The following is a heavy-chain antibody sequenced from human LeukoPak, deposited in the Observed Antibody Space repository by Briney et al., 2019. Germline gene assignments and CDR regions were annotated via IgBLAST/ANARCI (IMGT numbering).Heavy chain of an antibody. CDR2: ISNSGTTI. V-gene: IGHV3-48*04. D-gene: IGHD5-18*01. CDR3: ARAGLGYSYGTGYYYYMDV. CDR1: GFTLSTYG. J-gene: IGHJ6*03. Sequence: GGSLRLSRAASGFTLSTYGMNWVRQAPGKGLEWISYISNSGTTISYADSVKGRFTFSRDNAKSSLYLQMISLRAEDTAVYYCARAGLGYSYGTGYYYYMDVWGKGTTVTVSS.